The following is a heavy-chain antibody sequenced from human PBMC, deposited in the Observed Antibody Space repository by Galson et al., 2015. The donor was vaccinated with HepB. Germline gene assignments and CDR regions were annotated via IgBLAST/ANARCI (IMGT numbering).Heavy chain of an antibody. CDR1: GYTLTELS. J-gene: IGHJ4*02. Sequence: SVKVSCKVSGYTLTELSMHWVRQAPGKGLEWMGGFDPEDGETIYAQKFRGRVTMTEDTSTDTAYMELSSLRSEDTAVYYCATVSYGDYINFDYWGQGTLVTVSS. CDR3: ATVSYGDYINFDY. D-gene: IGHD4-17*01. CDR2: FDPEDGET. V-gene: IGHV1-24*01.